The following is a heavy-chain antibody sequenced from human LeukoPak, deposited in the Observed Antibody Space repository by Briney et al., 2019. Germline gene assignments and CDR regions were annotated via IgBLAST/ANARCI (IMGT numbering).Heavy chain of an antibody. J-gene: IGHJ6*04. CDR3: ARDLRGAAGEIYYYYGMDV. V-gene: IGHV1-69*01. Sequence: ASVKVPCKASGGTFSSYAISWVRQAPGQGLEWMGGIIPIFGTANYAQKFQGRVTITADESTSTAYMELSSLRSEDTAVYYCARDLRGAAGEIYYYYGMDVWGKGTTVTVSS. D-gene: IGHD6-13*01. CDR2: IIPIFGTA. CDR1: GGTFSSYA.